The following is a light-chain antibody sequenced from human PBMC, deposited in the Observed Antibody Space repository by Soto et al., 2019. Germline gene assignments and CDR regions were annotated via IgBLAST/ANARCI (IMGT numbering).Light chain of an antibody. Sequence: EIVLTQSPPTLSLSPGERVALSCRASQSVSSFLAWYQQKPGQAPRLLIYDASNRATGIPARFSGSGSGTDFTLTISSLEPEDSAVYYCQQRSTWPLTFGGGTKVEIK. V-gene: IGKV3-11*01. CDR1: QSVSSF. CDR2: DAS. CDR3: QQRSTWPLT. J-gene: IGKJ4*01.